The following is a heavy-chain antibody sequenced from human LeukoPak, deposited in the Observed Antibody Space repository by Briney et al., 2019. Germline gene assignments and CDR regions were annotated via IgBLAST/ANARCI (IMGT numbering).Heavy chain of an antibody. Sequence: TEKLSCKASGYTFTSYYMHWVPQAPGQGLEWIGIINPSGGSTSYAQKFQGRVIMTRYRSTRTVYMELSSLRSEDTAVYYCARDLTPVVGATTFDYWGQGTRVTVFS. CDR3: ARDLTPVVGATTFDY. CDR2: INPSGGST. J-gene: IGHJ4*02. D-gene: IGHD1-26*01. V-gene: IGHV1-46*01. CDR1: GYTFTSYY.